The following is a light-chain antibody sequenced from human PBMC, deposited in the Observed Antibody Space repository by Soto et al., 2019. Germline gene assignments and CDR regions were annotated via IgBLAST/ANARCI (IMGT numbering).Light chain of an antibody. CDR3: CSYAGSSTSWV. CDR1: SSDAGNYNF. Sequence: QSALTQPASVSGSPGQSITISCTGTSSDAGNYNFVSGYQQHPGKAPKVIIYEDSTRPSGVSNRIAGSKSGNTASLTISGLPAYDEADYYCCSYAGSSTSWVFGGGTKVTVL. V-gene: IGLV2-23*01. CDR2: EDS. J-gene: IGLJ3*02.